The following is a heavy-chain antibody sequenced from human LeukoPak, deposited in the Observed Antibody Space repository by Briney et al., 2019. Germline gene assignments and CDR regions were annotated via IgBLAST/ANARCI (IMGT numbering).Heavy chain of an antibody. CDR3: ARQPYGSYYYGMDV. V-gene: IGHV4-59*08. D-gene: IGHD4-17*01. Sequence: PSETLSLTCTVSGGSISSYYWSWIRQPPGKGLEWIGYIYSSGSTNYNPSLKSRVTISIDTSKNQFSLKLSSVTAADTAVYYCARQPYGSYYYGMDVWGQGTTVTVSS. J-gene: IGHJ6*02. CDR1: GGSISSYY. CDR2: IYSSGST.